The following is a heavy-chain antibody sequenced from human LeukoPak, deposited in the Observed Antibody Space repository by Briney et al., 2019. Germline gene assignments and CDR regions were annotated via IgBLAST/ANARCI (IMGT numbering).Heavy chain of an antibody. J-gene: IGHJ4*02. CDR1: GYMFTHYY. D-gene: IGHD5-24*01. V-gene: IGHV1-46*01. CDR3: ARDLRRSGYNWGCDH. CDR2: ITSSGGDT. Sequence: ASVKVSCKASGYMFTHYYMHWVRQAPGQGLEWMGMITSSGGDTSYAQKFEGRVTMTRDTSTRTVYMELSSLTSEDTAVYYCARDLRRSGYNWGCDHWGQGTLVTVSS.